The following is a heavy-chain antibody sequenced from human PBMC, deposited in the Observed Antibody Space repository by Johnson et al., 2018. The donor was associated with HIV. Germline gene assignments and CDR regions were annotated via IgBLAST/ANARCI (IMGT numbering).Heavy chain of an antibody. CDR3: AKSPGKDHGGNSGGFDI. J-gene: IGHJ3*02. CDR1: GFSVSNTY. V-gene: IGHV3-74*02. D-gene: IGHD4/OR15-4a*01. Sequence: VHLVESGGGLVQPGGSLRLSCAASGFSVSNTYMNWVRQAPGKGLEWVSRINSDGSSTNYADSVRGRFTISRDNAKNTVYLQMNSLRVEDTAVYYCAKSPGKDHGGNSGGFDIWGQGTMVTVSS. CDR2: INSDGSST.